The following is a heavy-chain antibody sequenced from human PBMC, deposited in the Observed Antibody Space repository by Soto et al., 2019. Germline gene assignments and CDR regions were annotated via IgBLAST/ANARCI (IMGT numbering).Heavy chain of an antibody. Sequence: TGWSLRLSCAASVFTFISYEMNWVRQAPGKGLEWVSYISSSGSTIYYADSVKGRFTISRDNAKNSLYLQMNSLRAEDTAVYYCARGAPPKIAARLPVAPYFDYWGQGTLVTVSS. CDR2: ISSSGSTI. D-gene: IGHD6-6*01. CDR1: VFTFISYE. CDR3: ARGAPPKIAARLPVAPYFDY. J-gene: IGHJ4*02. V-gene: IGHV3-48*03.